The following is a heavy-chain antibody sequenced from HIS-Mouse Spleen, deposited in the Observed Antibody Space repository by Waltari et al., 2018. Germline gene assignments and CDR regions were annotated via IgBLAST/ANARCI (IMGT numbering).Heavy chain of an antibody. CDR1: GGSISSSSYY. J-gene: IGHJ2*01. CDR2: ISYSGGT. CDR3: AREIPYSSSWYDWYFDL. Sequence: QLQLQESGPGLVKPSETLSLTCTVSGGSISSSSYYWGWIRQPPGKGLEWIGRISYSGGTYYNPTLKSRVTISVDTSKNQFSLKLSSVTAAYTAVYYCAREIPYSSSWYDWYFDLWGRGTLVTVSS. V-gene: IGHV4-39*07. D-gene: IGHD6-13*01.